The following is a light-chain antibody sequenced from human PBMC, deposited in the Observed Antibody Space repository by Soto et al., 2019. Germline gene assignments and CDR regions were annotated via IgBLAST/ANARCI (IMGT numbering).Light chain of an antibody. CDR2: DAS. Sequence: EIVSTQSPATLSLSPGERATLSCRASQSVSSYLAWYQQKPGQAPRLLIYDASNRATGIPARFSGSGSGTGFTLTISSLEPEDFAVYYCQQRSNWPLSAFGQGTRLEIK. CDR3: QQRSNWPLSA. V-gene: IGKV3-11*01. CDR1: QSVSSY. J-gene: IGKJ5*01.